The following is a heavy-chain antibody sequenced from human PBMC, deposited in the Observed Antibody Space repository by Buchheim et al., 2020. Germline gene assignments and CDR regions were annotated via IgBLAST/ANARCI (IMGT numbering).Heavy chain of an antibody. CDR1: GFTFSSYV. CDR3: AKGSYVWGSYRHFDY. Sequence: QVQLVESGGGVVQPGRSLRLSCAASGFTFSSYVMHWVRQAPGKGLEWVAVISYDGSNKYYADSVKGRFTISRDNSKNTLYLQMNSLRAEDTAVYYCAKGSYVWGSYRHFDYWGQGTL. J-gene: IGHJ4*02. CDR2: ISYDGSNK. D-gene: IGHD3-16*02. V-gene: IGHV3-30-3*01.